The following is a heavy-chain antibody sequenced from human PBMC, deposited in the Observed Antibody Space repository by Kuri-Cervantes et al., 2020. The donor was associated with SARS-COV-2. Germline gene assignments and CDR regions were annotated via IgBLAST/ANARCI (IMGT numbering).Heavy chain of an antibody. J-gene: IGHJ4*02. Sequence: GESLKISCAASGFTFSSYWMSWVRQAPGKGLEWVGRIKSKTDGGTTDYAAPVKGRFTISRDDSKNTLYLQMNSLKTEDTAVYYCTTDPWYSSSWYFLWYWGQGTLVTVSS. CDR1: GFTFSSYW. CDR3: TTDPWYSSSWYFLWY. V-gene: IGHV3-15*01. CDR2: IKSKTDGGTT. D-gene: IGHD6-13*01.